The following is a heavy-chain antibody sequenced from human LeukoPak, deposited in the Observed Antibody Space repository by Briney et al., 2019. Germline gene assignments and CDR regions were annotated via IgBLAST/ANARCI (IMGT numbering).Heavy chain of an antibody. Sequence: GASVKVSCKASGGTFSSYAISWLRQAPGQGLEWMGRITPIFGTANYAQKFQGRVTITTDESTSTAYMELSSLRSEDTAVYYCARAWSSSDWYFDLWGRGTLVTVSS. CDR1: GGTFSSYA. CDR3: ARAWSSSDWYFDL. CDR2: ITPIFGTA. V-gene: IGHV1-69*05. J-gene: IGHJ2*01. D-gene: IGHD6-6*01.